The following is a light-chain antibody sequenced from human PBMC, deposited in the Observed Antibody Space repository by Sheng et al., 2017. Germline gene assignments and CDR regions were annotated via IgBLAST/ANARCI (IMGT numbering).Light chain of an antibody. CDR1: NIGSKT. J-gene: IGLJ2*01. CDR3: QVWDNSSENVV. Sequence: SYVLTQEPSVSVAPGQTARITCGGHNIGSKTVHWYQQKPGRAPVLVVYDDSDRPSGIPERFSWLQXWENGHPDISRVEAGDEADYYCQVWDNSSENVVIGGGTTLTVL. V-gene: IGLV3-21*02. CDR2: DDS.